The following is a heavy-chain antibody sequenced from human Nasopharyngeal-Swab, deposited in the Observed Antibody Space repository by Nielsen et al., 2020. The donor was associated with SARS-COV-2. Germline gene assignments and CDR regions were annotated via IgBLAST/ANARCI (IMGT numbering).Heavy chain of an antibody. Sequence: SCAASGFTFDDYAMHWVRQAPGKGLEWVSGISWNSGSIGYADSVKGRFTISRDNAKNSLYLQMNSLRAEDTAVYYCARVWAAAGFLDYWGQGTLVTVSS. J-gene: IGHJ4*02. D-gene: IGHD6-13*01. CDR3: ARVWAAAGFLDY. CDR2: ISWNSGSI. V-gene: IGHV3-9*01. CDR1: GFTFDDYA.